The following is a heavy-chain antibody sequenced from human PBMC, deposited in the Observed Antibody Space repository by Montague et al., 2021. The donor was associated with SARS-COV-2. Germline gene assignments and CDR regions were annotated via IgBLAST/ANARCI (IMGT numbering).Heavy chain of an antibody. J-gene: IGHJ4*02. D-gene: IGHD4-23*01. V-gene: IGHV2-70*11. CDR1: GFSLSTSLMC. Sequence: VKPTQTLTLTCTFSGFSLSTSLMCVSWIRQPPGKALEWLARIGVDYDKYYSTSLKTRLTISKDTSNNQVVLTMTNMDPVDTATYYCARVQTTVAYDYWGRGTLVTVSS. CDR3: ARVQTTVAYDY. CDR2: IGVDYDK.